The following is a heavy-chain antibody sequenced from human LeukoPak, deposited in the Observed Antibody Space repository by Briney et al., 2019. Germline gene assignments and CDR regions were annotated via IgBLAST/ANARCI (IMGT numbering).Heavy chain of an antibody. V-gene: IGHV7-4-1*02. Sequence: ASVKVSCKASGYTFTSYAMNWVRQAPGQGLEWMGWINTNTGNPAYAQGFTGRFVFSLDTSVSTAYLQISSLKADDTAVYYCAREVAIGRAAMEGLLHWGQGTQVTVSS. J-gene: IGHJ4*02. CDR3: AREVAIGRAAMEGLLH. D-gene: IGHD5-18*01. CDR1: GYTFTSYA. CDR2: INTNTGNP.